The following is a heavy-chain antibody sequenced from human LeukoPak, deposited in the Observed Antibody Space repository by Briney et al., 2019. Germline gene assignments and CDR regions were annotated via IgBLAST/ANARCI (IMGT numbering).Heavy chain of an antibody. CDR3: ARDPSNGYYYYYMDV. Sequence: ASVKVSCKASGYTFTGYCMHWVRQAPGQGLEWMGRINPNSGGTNYAQKFQGRVTMTRDTSISTAYMELSRLRSDDTAVYYCARDPSNGYYYYYMDVWGKGTTVTVSS. D-gene: IGHD1-1*01. CDR2: INPNSGGT. J-gene: IGHJ6*03. V-gene: IGHV1-2*06. CDR1: GYTFTGYC.